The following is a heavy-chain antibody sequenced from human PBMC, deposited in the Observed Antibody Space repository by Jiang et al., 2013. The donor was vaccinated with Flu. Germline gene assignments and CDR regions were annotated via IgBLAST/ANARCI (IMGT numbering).Heavy chain of an antibody. CDR2: HFSGST. CDR3: VRDRLAHNYRLAYYGMDV. V-gene: IGHV4-39*07. J-gene: IGHJ6*02. D-gene: IGHD3-16*02. Sequence: GLVKPSETLSLTCTVSGGSISSGTYSWGWIRQPPREAAGVDWEYHFSGSTYNNPSLKSRVTLSVDTSKNQFSLKLASLTAADTAVYYCVRDRLAHNYRLAYYGMDVWGRGTPVTVSS. CDR1: GGSISSGTYS.